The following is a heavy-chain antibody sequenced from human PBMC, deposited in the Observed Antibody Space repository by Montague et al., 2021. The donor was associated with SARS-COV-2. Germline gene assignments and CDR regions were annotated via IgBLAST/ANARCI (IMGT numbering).Heavy chain of an antibody. D-gene: IGHD2-21*02. J-gene: IGHJ6*02. CDR1: GGFISSSY. CDR2: IYHSGNT. Sequence: SETLSLTCTVPGGFISSSYWSWIRQPPGKGLEWIGYIYHSGNTNYNPSLKSRVTISIDTSRNQFSLSLSSMTAADTAVYFYARDLLPPRTAIKTNFFGLDVWGQGTTVIVSS. V-gene: IGHV4-59*01. CDR3: ARDLLPPRTAIKTNFFGLDV.